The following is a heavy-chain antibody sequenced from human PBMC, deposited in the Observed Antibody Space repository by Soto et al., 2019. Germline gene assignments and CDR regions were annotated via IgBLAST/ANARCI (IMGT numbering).Heavy chain of an antibody. J-gene: IGHJ3*02. Sequence: PSETLTLTYGVSAYYLRSGYYWGWIRKHTGKGLEWIGCIYHRGSTNYNPSLKSRVTISVDTSKNQFSLKLSSVTAADTAVYYCARTYGSGSYYTGRNAFDIWGQGTMVTVSS. D-gene: IGHD3-10*01. CDR1: AYYLRSGYY. CDR3: ARTYGSGSYYTGRNAFDI. V-gene: IGHV4-38-2*01. CDR2: IYHRGST.